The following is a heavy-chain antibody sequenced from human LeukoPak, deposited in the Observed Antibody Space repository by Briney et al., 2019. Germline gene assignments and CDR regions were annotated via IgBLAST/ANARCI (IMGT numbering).Heavy chain of an antibody. Sequence: GSLRLSCAASGFTFSSYEMDWVRQVPGKGLEWVSYISSSGSTIYYADSVKGRFTISRDNAKNSLYLQMNSLRAEDTAVYYCAELGITMIGGVWGKGTTVTISS. CDR1: GFTFSSYE. J-gene: IGHJ6*04. CDR3: AELGITMIGGV. CDR2: ISSSGSTI. V-gene: IGHV3-48*03. D-gene: IGHD3-10*02.